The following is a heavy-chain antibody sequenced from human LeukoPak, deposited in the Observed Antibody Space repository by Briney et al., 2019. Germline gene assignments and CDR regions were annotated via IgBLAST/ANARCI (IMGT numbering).Heavy chain of an antibody. J-gene: IGHJ4*02. CDR3: ARDQVGLGYDY. D-gene: IGHD1-26*01. CDR1: GFTFSSYS. V-gene: IGHV3-21*01. Sequence: GGSLRLSCAASGFTFSSYSMNWVRQAPGKGLEWVSSISSSSYIYYADSVKGRFTISRDNAKNSLYLQMNSLRAEDTAVYYCARDQVGLGYDYWGQGTLVTVSS. CDR2: ISSSSYI.